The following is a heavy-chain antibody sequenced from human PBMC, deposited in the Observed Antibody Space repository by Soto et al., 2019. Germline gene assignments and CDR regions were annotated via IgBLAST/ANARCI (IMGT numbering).Heavy chain of an antibody. CDR2: ISDDGSYK. D-gene: IGHD2-2*01. Sequence: PGGSLRLSCAASGFTFSSYGMHWVRQAPGNGLEWVAVISDDGSYKDYSDSAKGRFTVSRDNSKSTLYLQMNSLRTEDTAVYYCAKAVEKAFDIWGQGVMVTV. CDR1: GFTFSSYG. V-gene: IGHV3-30*18. J-gene: IGHJ3*02. CDR3: AKAVEKAFDI.